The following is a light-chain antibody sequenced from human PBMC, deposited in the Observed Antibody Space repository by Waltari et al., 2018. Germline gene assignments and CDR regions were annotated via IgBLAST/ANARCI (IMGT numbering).Light chain of an antibody. CDR2: WAS. V-gene: IGKV4-1*01. J-gene: IGKJ2*01. CDR1: QTVFFTSIDKHY. Sequence: EIVLTQSPDVLAVSLGERATIHCRSRQTVFFTSIDKHYLAWFQQKPGQSPNLLIYWASTRQSGVPDRFSGSGSGTEFTLTIDNLQAEDVAVYYCQQYYTTPRTFGQGTKVEIK. CDR3: QQYYTTPRT.